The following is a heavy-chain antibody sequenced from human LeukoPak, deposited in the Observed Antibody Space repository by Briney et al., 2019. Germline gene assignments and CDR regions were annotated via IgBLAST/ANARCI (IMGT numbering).Heavy chain of an antibody. CDR2: INPNSGGT. Sequence: ASVRVSCKTAGYTVTRYDMHWLRQAPGQGLEWMGWINPNSGGTNSAHTFQGRVTMPRDTSISPAYMEMSRLRSDDTAVYYCAREYLGDYYDSSGYYPFDYWGQGTLVTVSS. V-gene: IGHV1-2*07. J-gene: IGHJ4*02. CDR3: AREYLGDYYDSSGYYPFDY. CDR1: GYTVTRYD. D-gene: IGHD3-22*01.